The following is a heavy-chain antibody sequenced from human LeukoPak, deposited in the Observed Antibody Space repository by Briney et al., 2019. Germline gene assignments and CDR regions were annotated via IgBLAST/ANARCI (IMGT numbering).Heavy chain of an antibody. CDR2: INSDGSST. CDR3: ARGADSSGYPDAFDI. CDR1: RFTFSTYW. D-gene: IGHD3-22*01. J-gene: IGHJ3*02. Sequence: GGSLRLSCAAPRFTFSTYWMHWVRQAPGKGLVWVSRINSDGSSTSYADSVKGRFTISRDNAKNTLYLQMNSLRAEDTAVYYCARGADSSGYPDAFDIWGQGTMVTVSS. V-gene: IGHV3-74*01.